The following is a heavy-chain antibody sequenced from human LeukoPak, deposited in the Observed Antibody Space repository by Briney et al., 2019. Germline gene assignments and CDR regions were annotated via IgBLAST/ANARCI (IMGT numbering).Heavy chain of an antibody. CDR1: GYTFTGYY. CDR2: INPNSGGT. J-gene: IGHJ4*02. CDR3: ARDLFPRGYSYANFDY. Sequence: EASVKVSCKASGYTFTGYYMHWVRQAPGQGLEWMGRINPNSGGTNYAQKFQGRVTMTRDTSISTAYMELSRLRSDDTAVYYCARDLFPRGYSYANFDYWGQGTLVTVSS. D-gene: IGHD5-18*01. V-gene: IGHV1-2*06.